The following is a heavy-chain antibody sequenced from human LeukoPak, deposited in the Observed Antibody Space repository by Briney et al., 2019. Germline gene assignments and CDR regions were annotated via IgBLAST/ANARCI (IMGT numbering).Heavy chain of an antibody. J-gene: IGHJ4*02. D-gene: IGHD3-9*01. CDR1: GFTFSTYA. V-gene: IGHV3-23*01. CDR2: ISGIGGST. CDR3: AKVQDYDILTGYYIAGGKFDY. Sequence: TGGSLRLSCATSGFTFSTYAMSWVRQAPGKGLEWVSTISGIGGSTYYADSVKGRFTISRDNSKNTLYLQMNSLRAEDTAIYYCAKVQDYDILTGYYIAGGKFDYWGQGTLVTVSS.